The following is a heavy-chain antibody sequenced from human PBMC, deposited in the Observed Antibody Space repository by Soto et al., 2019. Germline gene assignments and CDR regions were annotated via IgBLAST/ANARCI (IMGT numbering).Heavy chain of an antibody. V-gene: IGHV4-34*01. CDR1: GGSFSGYY. J-gene: IGHJ5*02. CDR2: INHRGST. Sequence: QVQLQQWGAGLLKPSETLSLTCAVYGGSFSGYYWSWIRQPPGKGLEWIGEINHRGSTNYNPSLKSRVTISVDTSKTQFSLKLSSVTAADTAVYYCARGRIVVVPAAILGWFDPWGQGTLVTVSS. CDR3: ARGRIVVVPAAILGWFDP. D-gene: IGHD2-2*02.